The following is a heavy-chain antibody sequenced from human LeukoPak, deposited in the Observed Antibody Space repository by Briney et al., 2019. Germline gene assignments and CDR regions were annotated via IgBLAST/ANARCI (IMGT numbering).Heavy chain of an antibody. CDR3: ARAAESGPQSRAWSPYDY. D-gene: IGHD5-12*01. Sequence: ASVKVSCKASGYTFTSYGISWVRQAPGQGLEWMGWISAYNGNTNYAQKLQGRVTMTTDTSTSTAYMELRSLRSDDTAVYFCARAAESGPQSRAWSPYDYWGQGTLVTVSS. CDR2: ISAYNGNT. J-gene: IGHJ4*02. V-gene: IGHV1-18*01. CDR1: GYTFTSYG.